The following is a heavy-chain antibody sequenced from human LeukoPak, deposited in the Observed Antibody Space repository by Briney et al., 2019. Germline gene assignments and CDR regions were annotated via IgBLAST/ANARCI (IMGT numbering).Heavy chain of an antibody. V-gene: IGHV4-59*01. Sequence: SETLSLTCTVSGGSISTYYWSWIRQPPGKGLEWIGYIHYSGSTSYNPSLKSRIAISVDTSKNQLSLILNSVTAADTAVYYCAREYSAFEIWGQGTMVTVSS. CDR1: GGSISTYY. J-gene: IGHJ3*02. D-gene: IGHD1-1*01. CDR3: AREYSAFEI. CDR2: IHYSGST.